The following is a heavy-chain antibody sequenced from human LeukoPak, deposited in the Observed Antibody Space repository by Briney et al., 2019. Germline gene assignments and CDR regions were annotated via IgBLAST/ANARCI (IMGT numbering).Heavy chain of an antibody. CDR2: IDSDGTTG. J-gene: IGHJ4*02. Sequence: PGGSLRLSCAASAFTFSNYWMHWVRQTPGKGLVWVARIDSDGTTGTYADSVKGRFTISRDNAKNTLYLQMNSLRVEDTAVYYCARVAVGRYDFDYRGQGTLVTVSS. D-gene: IGHD1-26*01. V-gene: IGHV3-74*01. CDR1: AFTFSNYW. CDR3: ARVAVGRYDFDY.